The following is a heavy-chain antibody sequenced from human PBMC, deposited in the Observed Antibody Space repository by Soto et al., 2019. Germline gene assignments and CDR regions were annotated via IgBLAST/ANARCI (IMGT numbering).Heavy chain of an antibody. V-gene: IGHV1-69*12. CDR3: AGAVYYYYGMDV. J-gene: IGHJ6*02. CDR1: GGTFSSYA. CDR2: IIPIFGTA. Sequence: QVQLVQSGAEVKKPGSSVKVSCKASGGTFSSYAISWVRQAAGQGLEWMGGIIPIFGTANYAQKFQGRVTITADESTSTAYMELSSLSSEDTAVYYCAGAVYYYYGMDVWGQGTTVTVSS.